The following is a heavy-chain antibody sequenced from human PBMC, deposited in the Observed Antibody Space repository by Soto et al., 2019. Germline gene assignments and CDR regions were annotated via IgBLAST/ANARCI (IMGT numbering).Heavy chain of an antibody. D-gene: IGHD3-10*01. CDR2: MNPNSGNT. J-gene: IGHJ5*02. CDR1: GYTFTSYD. V-gene: IGHV1-8*01. Sequence: QVQLVQSGAEVKKPGASVKVSCKASGYTFTSYDINWVRQATGQGLEWMGWMNPNSGNTGYAQKFQGRVTMTRNTSISTAYMELSSLRSEDTAVYYCASGLAAYGSGSYRPRDDPWGQGTLVTVSS. CDR3: ASGLAAYGSGSYRPRDDP.